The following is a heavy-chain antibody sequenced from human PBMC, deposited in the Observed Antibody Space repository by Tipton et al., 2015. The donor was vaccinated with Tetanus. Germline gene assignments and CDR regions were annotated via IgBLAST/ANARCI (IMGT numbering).Heavy chain of an antibody. D-gene: IGHD3-10*01. J-gene: IGHJ6*02. CDR3: ARGYYGSGRGDYYYGMDV. Sequence: QLVQSGAEVKKPGSSVKVSCKASGGTFSSYAISWVRQAPGQGLEWMGGIIPIFGTANYAQKFQGRVTITADKSTSTAYMELSSLRSEDTAVYYCARGYYGSGRGDYYYGMDVWGQGTTVTVSS. V-gene: IGHV1-69*06. CDR1: GGTFSSYA. CDR2: IIPIFGTA.